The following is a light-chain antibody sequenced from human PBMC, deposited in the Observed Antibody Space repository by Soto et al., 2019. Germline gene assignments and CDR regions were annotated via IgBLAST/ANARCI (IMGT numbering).Light chain of an antibody. J-gene: IGKJ1*01. CDR1: QRVSRN. CDR2: GAS. Sequence: EIVMTQSPATLSVSPGERATLSCRASQRVSRNLAWYQQKPGQAPRLLIYGASSRATGIPDRFSGSGSGTDFTLTISRLEPEDFAVYYCQQYGSSSWTFGQGTKVDI. CDR3: QQYGSSSWT. V-gene: IGKV3-20*01.